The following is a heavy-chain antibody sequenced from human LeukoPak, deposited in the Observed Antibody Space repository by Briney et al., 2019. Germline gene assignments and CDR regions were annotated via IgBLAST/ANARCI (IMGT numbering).Heavy chain of an antibody. CDR3: AKAGSGLYYFDY. V-gene: IGHV3-23*01. D-gene: IGHD6-19*01. J-gene: IGHJ4*02. Sequence: PGGSLRLSCAASGFTFSSYAMSWVRQAPGKGLEWVSDISVSGSSTYYADSVKGRFTISRGNSENTLYLQISSLRAEDTALYYCAKAGSGLYYFDYWGQGTLVTVSS. CDR2: ISVSGSST. CDR1: GFTFSSYA.